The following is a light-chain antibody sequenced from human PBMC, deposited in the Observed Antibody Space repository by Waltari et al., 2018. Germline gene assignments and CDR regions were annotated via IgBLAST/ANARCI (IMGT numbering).Light chain of an antibody. V-gene: IGLV2-14*03. J-gene: IGLJ1*01. Sequence: QSALTQPASVSGSPGQSITLPCPGTSSDVGGANYVSWHHHHPAKAPKLMIFDVSSRPSGVSNRFSGSKSGNTASLTISGLQAEDEADYYCSSYTSSTTYVFGAGTKVTVL. CDR1: SSDVGGANY. CDR2: DVS. CDR3: SSYTSSTTYV.